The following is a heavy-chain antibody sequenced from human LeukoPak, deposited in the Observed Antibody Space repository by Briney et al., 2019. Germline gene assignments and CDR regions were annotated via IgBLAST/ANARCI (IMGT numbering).Heavy chain of an antibody. V-gene: IGHV4-4*07. Sequence: SETLSLTCTVSGGSIRSYYWSWIRQPAGKGLEWIGRIYTSGSTNYNPSLKSRVTMSVDTSKNQFSLKLSSVTAADTAVYYCARGVRFLEWSASFDAFDIWGQGTMVTVSS. CDR2: IYTSGST. D-gene: IGHD3-3*01. J-gene: IGHJ3*02. CDR1: GGSIRSYY. CDR3: ARGVRFLEWSASFDAFDI.